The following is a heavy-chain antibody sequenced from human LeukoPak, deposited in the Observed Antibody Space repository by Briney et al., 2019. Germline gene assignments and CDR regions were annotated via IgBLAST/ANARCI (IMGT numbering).Heavy chain of an antibody. Sequence: GGSLRLSCAASGFTFDNYAMHWVRQAPGKGLEWLSIISWNSGYIGYADSVKGRFTISRDNAKKSLDLQMNSLRAEDTAFYYCAKVRGTYSSGYFFDYWGQGTLATVSS. V-gene: IGHV3-9*01. CDR3: AKVRGTYSSGYFFDY. CDR1: GFTFDNYA. D-gene: IGHD6-19*01. CDR2: ISWNSGYI. J-gene: IGHJ4*02.